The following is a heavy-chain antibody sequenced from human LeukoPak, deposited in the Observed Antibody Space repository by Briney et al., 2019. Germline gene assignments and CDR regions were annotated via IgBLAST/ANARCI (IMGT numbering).Heavy chain of an antibody. D-gene: IGHD5-18*01. CDR3: ARRRIRLWNTRPNCFDY. J-gene: IGHJ4*02. CDR2: INHSGST. Sequence: PSETLSLTCAVYGGSFSGYYWSWIRQPPGKGLEWIGEINHSGSTNYNPSLKSRVTISVDTSKNQFSLKLSSVTAADTAVYYCARRRIRLWNTRPNCFDYWGQGTLVTVSS. V-gene: IGHV4-34*01. CDR1: GGSFSGYY.